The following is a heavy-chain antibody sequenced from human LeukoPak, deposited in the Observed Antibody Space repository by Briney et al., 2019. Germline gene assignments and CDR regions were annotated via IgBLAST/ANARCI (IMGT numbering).Heavy chain of an antibody. V-gene: IGHV3-23*01. CDR2: ISGSGGST. CDR1: GFTFSSYG. CDR3: AKDSGSSSGYESWFDP. J-gene: IGHJ5*02. Sequence: PGGSLRLSCGASGFTFSSYGMSWVRQAPGKWLEWVSAISGSGGSTYYADSVKGRFTISRDNAKNSLYLQMNSLGVEDTALYYCAKDSGSSSGYESWFDPWGQGTLVTVSS. D-gene: IGHD5-12*01.